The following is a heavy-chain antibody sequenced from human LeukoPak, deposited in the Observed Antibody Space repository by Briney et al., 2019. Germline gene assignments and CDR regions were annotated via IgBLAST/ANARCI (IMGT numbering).Heavy chain of an antibody. Sequence: SQTLSLTCTVSGGSINSGGYYWSWLRQPPGKGLEWIGEINHSGSTNYNPSLKSRDTISVDTSKNQFSLKLSSVTAADTAVYYCARGGGRTNFDYWGQGTLVTVSS. CDR2: INHSGST. J-gene: IGHJ4*02. V-gene: IGHV4-34*01. CDR1: GGSINSGGYY. D-gene: IGHD1-14*01. CDR3: ARGGGRTNFDY.